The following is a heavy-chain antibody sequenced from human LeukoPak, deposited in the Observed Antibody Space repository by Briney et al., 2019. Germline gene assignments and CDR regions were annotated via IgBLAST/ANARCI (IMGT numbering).Heavy chain of an antibody. J-gene: IGHJ5*02. D-gene: IGHD3-3*01. V-gene: IGHV1-2*02. CDR2: INPNSGGT. CDR3: ALLEWSTTWDWFDP. CDR1: GYTFTGYY. Sequence: ASVKVSCKASGYTFTGYYMHWVRQAPGQGPEWMGWINPNSGGTNYAQKFQGRVTMTRDTSISTAYMELSRLRSDDTAVYYCALLEWSTTWDWFDPWGQGTLVTVSS.